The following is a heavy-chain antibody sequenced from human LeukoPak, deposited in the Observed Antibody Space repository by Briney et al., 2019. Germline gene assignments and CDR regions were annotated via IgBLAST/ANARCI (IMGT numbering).Heavy chain of an antibody. CDR2: VYTSGST. Sequence: SQTLSLTCTVSGGSISSGSYYWSWIRQPPGKGLEWIGRVYTSGSTNYNPSLKSRVTISVDTSKNQFSLKLSSVTAADTAVYYCAMRRVEMATIYAFDIWGQGTMVTVSS. CDR3: AMRRVEMATIYAFDI. J-gene: IGHJ3*02. V-gene: IGHV4-61*02. D-gene: IGHD5-24*01. CDR1: GGSISSGSYY.